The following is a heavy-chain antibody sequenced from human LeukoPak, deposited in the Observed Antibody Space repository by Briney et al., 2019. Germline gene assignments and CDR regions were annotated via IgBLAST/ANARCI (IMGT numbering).Heavy chain of an antibody. D-gene: IGHD3-9*01. Sequence: GGSLRLSCATSGFTFSAYTMSWIRQAPGKGLEWLSYITNSDNTVYNADSVKGRFTISRDNAKNSLYLQMNSLRAEDTAVYYCARDSKDYDILTGYDYWGQGTLVTVSS. V-gene: IGHV3-11*04. J-gene: IGHJ4*02. CDR3: ARDSKDYDILTGYDY. CDR1: GFTFSAYT. CDR2: ITNSDNTV.